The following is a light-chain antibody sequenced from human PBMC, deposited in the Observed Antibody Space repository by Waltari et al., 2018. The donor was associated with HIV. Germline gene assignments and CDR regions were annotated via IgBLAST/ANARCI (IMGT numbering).Light chain of an antibody. CDR1: SSDVGPYDY. Sequence: QSALTQPPSASGSPGQSVTISCTGTSSDVGPYDYVYWYQKHPGKAPKLMIYEVSKRPSGVPDRFSGSKSANTASLTVSGLQEDDEADYYCSSYAGSNNLVFGGGTKLTVL. CDR3: SSYAGSNNLV. J-gene: IGLJ3*02. V-gene: IGLV2-8*01. CDR2: EVS.